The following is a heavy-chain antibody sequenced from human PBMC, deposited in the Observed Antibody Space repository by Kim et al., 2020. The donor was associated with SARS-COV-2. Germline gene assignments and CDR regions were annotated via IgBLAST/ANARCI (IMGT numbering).Heavy chain of an antibody. V-gene: IGHV4-39*01. CDR1: GGSISSSSYY. CDR2: IYYSGST. CDR3: ARGLRFLEWLSNPYYY. J-gene: IGHJ6*01. D-gene: IGHD3-3*01. Sequence: SETLSLTCTVSGGSISSSSYYWGWIRQPPGKGLEWIGSIYYSGSTYYNPSLKSRVTISVDTSKNQFSLKLSSVTAADTAVYYCARGLRFLEWLSNPYYY.